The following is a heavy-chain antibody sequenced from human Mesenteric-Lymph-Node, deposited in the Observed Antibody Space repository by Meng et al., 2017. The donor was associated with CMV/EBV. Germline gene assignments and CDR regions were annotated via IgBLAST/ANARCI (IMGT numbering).Heavy chain of an antibody. V-gene: IGHV3-21*01. Sequence: GGSLRLSCAASGFTFSSYTMNWVRQAPGKGLEWVSSISSSSSYISYADSVKGRFTISRDNTKGALHLEMDSLRAEDSAVYYCARDGGLDSSGYYYGPSYYGMDVWGQGTTVTVSS. CDR3: ARDGGLDSSGYYYGPSYYGMDV. J-gene: IGHJ6*02. D-gene: IGHD3-22*01. CDR2: ISSSSSYI. CDR1: GFTFSSYT.